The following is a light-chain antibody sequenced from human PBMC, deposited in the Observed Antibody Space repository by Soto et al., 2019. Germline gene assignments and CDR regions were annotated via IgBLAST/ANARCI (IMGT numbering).Light chain of an antibody. Sequence: DIQMTQSPSTLSASVGDRVPITCRASQSTGSGLAWYQQKPGKAPKLLIYQASSLESGVPSRFSGSGSGTEFTLTISSLQPDDFATYYCQQYNDYPYTFGQGTKLEIK. CDR1: QSTGSG. V-gene: IGKV1-5*03. J-gene: IGKJ2*01. CDR3: QQYNDYPYT. CDR2: QAS.